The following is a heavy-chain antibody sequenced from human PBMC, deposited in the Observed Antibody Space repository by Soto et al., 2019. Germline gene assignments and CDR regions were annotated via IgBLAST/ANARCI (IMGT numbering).Heavy chain of an antibody. CDR2: TTAILGTR. CDR1: GDTLTHYG. J-gene: IGHJ4*02. CDR3: AAGDSSDTGDH. Sequence: GASVKVSCKASGDTLTHYGVSCMRHVPGKGHEWMGGTTAILGTRDYAQTLQGRMTITSDESTTTSYMELNSLTSDGTAVYNCAAGDSSDTGDHWGQGSLVTVSS. D-gene: IGHD5-18*01. V-gene: IGHV1-69*13.